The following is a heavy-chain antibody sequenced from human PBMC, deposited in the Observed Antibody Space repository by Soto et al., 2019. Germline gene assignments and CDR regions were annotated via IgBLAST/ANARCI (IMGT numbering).Heavy chain of an antibody. D-gene: IGHD4-17*01. CDR1: GFTFRSYS. Sequence: PGGSLRLSCAASGFTFRSYSMNWVRQAPGKGLEWVSYISSSSSTIYYADSVKGRFTISRDNAKSSLYLQMSSLRDEDTAVYYCSRYHAFGTTTDYWGQGTLVTVSS. J-gene: IGHJ4*02. CDR2: ISSSSSTI. V-gene: IGHV3-48*02. CDR3: SRYHAFGTTTDY.